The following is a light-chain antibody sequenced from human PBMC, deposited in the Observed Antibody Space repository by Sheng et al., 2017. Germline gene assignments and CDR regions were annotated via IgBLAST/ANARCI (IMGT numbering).Light chain of an antibody. CDR2: DVT. CDR3: SSYTTTSTV. J-gene: IGLJ3*02. V-gene: IGLV2-14*03. CDR1: SSNFGDFYY. Sequence: QSALTQPASVSGSPGQSITISCSGISSNFGDFYYVSWYQQHPGKAPKLIIYDVTRRPSGVSLRFSGSKSGDAAYLTISGLQAEDEADYYCSSYTTTSTVFGGGTKLTVL.